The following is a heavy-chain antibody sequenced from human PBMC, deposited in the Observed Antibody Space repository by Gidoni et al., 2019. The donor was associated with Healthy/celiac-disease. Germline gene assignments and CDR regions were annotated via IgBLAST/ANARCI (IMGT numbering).Heavy chain of an antibody. CDR1: GFTFSSYS. D-gene: IGHD2-15*01. V-gene: IGHV3-21*01. Sequence: EVQLVESGGGLVKPGGSLRLSCAASGFTFSSYSMNWVRQAPGKGLEWVSSISSSSSYIYYADSVKGRFTISRDNAKNSLYLQMNSLRAEDTAVYYCARGPIVVVVAATQGMDYWGQGTLVTVSS. CDR3: ARGPIVVVVAATQGMDY. CDR2: ISSSSSYI. J-gene: IGHJ4*02.